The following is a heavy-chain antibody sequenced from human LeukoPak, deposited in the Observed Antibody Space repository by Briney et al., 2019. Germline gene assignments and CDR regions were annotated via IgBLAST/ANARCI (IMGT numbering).Heavy chain of an antibody. D-gene: IGHD2-2*01. CDR3: ARGYCSSTSCNRNNWFDP. J-gene: IGHJ5*02. CDR2: INPNSGGT. V-gene: IGHV1-2*02. Sequence: ASVKVSCKASGYTFTGYYMHWVRQAPGQGLEWMGWINPNSGGTNYAQKFQGRVTMTRDTSISTAYMELSRLRSDDTAVYYCARGYCSSTSCNRNNWFDPWGQGTLVTVSS. CDR1: GYTFTGYY.